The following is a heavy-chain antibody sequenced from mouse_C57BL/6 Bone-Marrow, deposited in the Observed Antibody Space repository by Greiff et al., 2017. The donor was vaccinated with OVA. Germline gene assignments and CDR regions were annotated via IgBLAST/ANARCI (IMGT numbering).Heavy chain of an antibody. CDR2: IYPGDGDT. D-gene: IGHD1-1*01. CDR1: GYAFSSSW. Sequence: QVQLQQSGPELVKPGASVKISCKASGYAFSSSWMNWVKQRPGTGLEWIGRIYPGDGDTNYNGKFKGKATLTADKSSSTAYIPLSSLTSEDSAVYVCARITTVVPGNYWGQGTSVTVSS. CDR3: ARITTVVPGNY. J-gene: IGHJ4*01. V-gene: IGHV1-82*01.